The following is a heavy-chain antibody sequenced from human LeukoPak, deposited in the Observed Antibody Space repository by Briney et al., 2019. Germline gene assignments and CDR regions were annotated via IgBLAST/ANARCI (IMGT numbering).Heavy chain of an antibody. CDR1: GGSISSYY. Sequence: SETLSLTCTVSGGSISSYYWSWIRQPPGKGLEWIGYIYTSGSTNYNPSLKSRVTISVDTSKNQFSLKLSSVTAVDTAVYYCARQSSGWDYYFDYWGQGTLVTVSS. CDR3: ARQSSGWDYYFDY. J-gene: IGHJ4*02. V-gene: IGHV4-4*09. D-gene: IGHD6-19*01. CDR2: IYTSGST.